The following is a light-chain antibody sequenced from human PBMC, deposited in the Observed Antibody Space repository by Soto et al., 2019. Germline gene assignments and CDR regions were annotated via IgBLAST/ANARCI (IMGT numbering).Light chain of an antibody. Sequence: DIQMTQSPSTLSASVGDRVTITCRASQSISSWLAWYQQKPGKAPKLLIYKASSLESGVPSRFSGSGSVTEFTLTISSLQPDDFATYYCQQYNNYLTFGQGTKVDTK. J-gene: IGKJ1*01. CDR2: KAS. CDR1: QSISSW. V-gene: IGKV1-5*03. CDR3: QQYNNYLT.